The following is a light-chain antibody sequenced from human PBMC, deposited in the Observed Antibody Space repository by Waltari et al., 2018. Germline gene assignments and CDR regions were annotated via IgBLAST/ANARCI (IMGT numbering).Light chain of an antibody. CDR3: SSYTSSSTLGV. J-gene: IGLJ3*02. CDR2: EVS. V-gene: IGLV2-14*01. Sequence: QSALTQPASVSGSPGQSITISCTGTSSDVGGYNYVSWYQQHPGKPPKLMIYEVSNRPSGVSNRFSGSKSGNTASLTISGLQAEDEADYYCSSYTSSSTLGVFGGGTKLTVL. CDR1: SSDVGGYNY.